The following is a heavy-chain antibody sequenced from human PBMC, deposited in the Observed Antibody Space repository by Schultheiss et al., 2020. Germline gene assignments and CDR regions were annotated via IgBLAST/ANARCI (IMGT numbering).Heavy chain of an antibody. D-gene: IGHD3-3*01. J-gene: IGHJ4*02. Sequence: SETLSLTCTVSGGSISSGGYYWSWVRQPPGKGLEWIGEIYHSGSTNYNPSLKSRVTISVDKSKNQFSLKLSSVTAADTAVYYCARAGPGGRFLGYWGQGTLVTVSS. CDR3: ARAGPGGRFLGY. CDR2: IYHSGST. V-gene: IGHV4-39*07. CDR1: GGSISSGGYY.